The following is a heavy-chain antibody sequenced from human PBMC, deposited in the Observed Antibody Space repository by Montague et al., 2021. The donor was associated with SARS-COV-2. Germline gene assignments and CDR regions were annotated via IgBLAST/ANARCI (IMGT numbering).Heavy chain of an antibody. CDR2: IYYSGST. D-gene: IGHD3-22*01. CDR3: ARHYYDSSGYYSPWYFDL. Sequence: SESLSLTCTVSGGSISSSSYYWGWIRQPPGKGLKWIGSIYYSGSTYYNPSLKSRVTISVDTSENQFSLKLSSVTAADTAVYYCARHYYDSSGYYSPWYFDLWGRGTLVTVSS. J-gene: IGHJ2*01. CDR1: GGSISSSSYY. V-gene: IGHV4-39*01.